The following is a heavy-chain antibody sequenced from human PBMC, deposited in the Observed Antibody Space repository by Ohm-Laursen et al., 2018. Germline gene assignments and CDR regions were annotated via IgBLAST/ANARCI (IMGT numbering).Heavy chain of an antibody. J-gene: IGHJ6*02. D-gene: IGHD5-12*01. CDR3: ARRPPLRGYSGDRGYYYYYGMDV. V-gene: IGHV1-2*02. Sequence: GASVTVSCKASGYTFTGYYMHWVRQAPGQGLEWMGWINPNSGGTNYAQKFQGRVTMTRDTSISTAYMELSRLRSDDTAVYYCARRPPLRGYSGDRGYYYYYGMDVWGQGTTVTVSS. CDR1: GYTFTGYY. CDR2: INPNSGGT.